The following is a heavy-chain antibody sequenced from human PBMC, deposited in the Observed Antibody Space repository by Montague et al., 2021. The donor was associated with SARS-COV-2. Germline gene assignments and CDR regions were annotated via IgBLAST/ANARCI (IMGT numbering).Heavy chain of an antibody. CDR3: ACGDENGSGYMDV. Sequence: SETLSLTCAVFNGSFSSFYWNWIRQPPGKGLGWIGEISHGGSTXXXSSXKGRLTISVDTSKNQFSLNLRSVTAADTAVYYCACGDENGSGYMDVWGKGTTVTVSS. D-gene: IGHD1-26*01. CDR2: ISHGGST. CDR1: NGSFSSFY. V-gene: IGHV4-34*01. J-gene: IGHJ6*03.